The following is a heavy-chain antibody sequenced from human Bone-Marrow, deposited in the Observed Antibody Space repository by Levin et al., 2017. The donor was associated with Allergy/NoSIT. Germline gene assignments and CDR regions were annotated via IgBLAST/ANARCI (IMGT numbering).Heavy chain of an antibody. CDR1: GYTFTDYY. CDR3: ARGRGSIMLRNSDNSFDP. D-gene: IGHD3-16*01. J-gene: IGHJ5*02. Sequence: ASVKVSCKASGYTFTDYYMHWVRQAPGQGLEWMGRINPNSGDTNYAQNFQGRVTMTRDTSFSTAYLELGGLTSDDTAVYYCARGRGSIMLRNSDNSFDPWGQGTLVTVSS. CDR2: INPNSGDT. V-gene: IGHV1-2*06.